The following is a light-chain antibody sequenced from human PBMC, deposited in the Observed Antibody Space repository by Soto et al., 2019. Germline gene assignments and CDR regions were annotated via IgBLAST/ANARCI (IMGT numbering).Light chain of an antibody. CDR1: QNINRY. Sequence: VFTQSPGTLSLSPGERATLSCRASQNINRYLAWYHQKPGQPPRLLIYGASSRATGIPDRFSGSGSGTDFTLTISRLEPEDFAVYYCQQYGSSLLTFGGGTKV. CDR2: GAS. CDR3: QQYGSSLLT. J-gene: IGKJ4*01. V-gene: IGKV3-20*01.